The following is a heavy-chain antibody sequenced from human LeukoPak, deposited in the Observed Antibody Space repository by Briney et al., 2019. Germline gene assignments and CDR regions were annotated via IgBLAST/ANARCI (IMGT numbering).Heavy chain of an antibody. CDR1: GYTFTSNY. Sequence: ASVKVSCKASGYTFTSNYIHWVRQAPGQGLEWMGMIYPRDGSTSYAQKFQGRVTETRDTSTSTVHMELSGLRSEDTAVYYCARDQEGFDYRGQGTLVTVSS. CDR2: IYPRDGST. CDR3: ARDQEGFDY. V-gene: IGHV1-46*01. J-gene: IGHJ4*02.